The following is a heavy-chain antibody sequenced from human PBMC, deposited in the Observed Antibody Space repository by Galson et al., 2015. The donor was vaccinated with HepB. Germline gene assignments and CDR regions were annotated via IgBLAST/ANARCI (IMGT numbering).Heavy chain of an antibody. CDR2: IKYDGSEK. CDR3: ARGWDIEVTANSDC. D-gene: IGHD2-21*02. J-gene: IGHJ4*02. V-gene: IGHV3-7*03. CDR1: GFTYSNYW. Sequence: SLRLSCAVSGFTYSNYWMSWVRQAPGRGLEWVANIKYDGSEKYYVRSVEGRFTVSRDNAQNSLYLHMSSLRAEDTAVYYCARGWDIEVTANSDCWREGALVTGSA.